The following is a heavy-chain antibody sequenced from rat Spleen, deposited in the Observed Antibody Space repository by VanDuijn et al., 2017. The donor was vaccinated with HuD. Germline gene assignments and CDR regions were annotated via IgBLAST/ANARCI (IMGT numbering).Heavy chain of an antibody. V-gene: IGHV5-7*01. J-gene: IGHJ1*01. CDR2: ISYDGSST. Sequence: EVQLVESGGGLVQPGRSLKLSCAASGFTFSNYYMAWVRQAPTKGLEWVATISYDGSSTYYRDSVKGRFTISRDNAKSTLYLQMDSLRSEDTATYYCARQGYLRDWYFDFWGPGTTVTVSS. D-gene: IGHD2-7*01. CDR1: GFTFSNYY. CDR3: ARQGYLRDWYFDF.